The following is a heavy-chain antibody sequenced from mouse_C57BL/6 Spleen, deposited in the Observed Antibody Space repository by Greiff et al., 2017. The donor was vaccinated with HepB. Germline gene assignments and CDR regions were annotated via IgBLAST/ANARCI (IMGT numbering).Heavy chain of an antibody. CDR3: ARSFGGYSPGAY. Sequence: VQLQQSGAELVKPGASVKLSCTASGFNIKDFYMHWVKQRVEQGLEWTGRIDPEDGETKYAPKFQGKATITADTSANAAYLQFSGMTSEDTGVYYGARSFGGYSPGAYWGQVTLVTVSA. D-gene: IGHD2-3*01. J-gene: IGHJ3*01. CDR2: IDPEDGET. CDR1: GFNIKDFY. V-gene: IGHV14-2*01.